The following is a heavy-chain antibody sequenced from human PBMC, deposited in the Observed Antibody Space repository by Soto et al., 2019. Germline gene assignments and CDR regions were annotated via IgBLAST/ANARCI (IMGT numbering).Heavy chain of an antibody. D-gene: IGHD3-3*01. Sequence: ASVKVSCKASGYTFTSYGISWVRQAPGQGLEWMGWISAYNGNTNYAQKLQGRVTMTTDTSTSTAYMELRSLRSDDTAVYYCARAVWSGYYPPMNDAFDIWGQGTMVTVSS. CDR2: ISAYNGNT. V-gene: IGHV1-18*01. CDR3: ARAVWSGYYPPMNDAFDI. J-gene: IGHJ3*02. CDR1: GYTFTSYG.